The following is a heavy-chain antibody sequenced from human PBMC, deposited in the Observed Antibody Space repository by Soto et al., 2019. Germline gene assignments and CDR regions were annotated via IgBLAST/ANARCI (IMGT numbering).Heavy chain of an antibody. CDR2: ISASGGTT. Sequence: EVQLLESGGGLVQPGGSLRLSCAASGFTFGNYAMSWVRQAPGKGLEWVSSISASGGTTYYADAVKGHFTISRDSFTNTLFLQMKSLRAEDTATYYCVKDRWLVVDHDTLDAFEIWGQGTMVTVSS. CDR1: GFTFGNYA. J-gene: IGHJ3*02. V-gene: IGHV3-23*01. CDR3: VKDRWLVVDHDTLDAFEI. D-gene: IGHD5-12*01.